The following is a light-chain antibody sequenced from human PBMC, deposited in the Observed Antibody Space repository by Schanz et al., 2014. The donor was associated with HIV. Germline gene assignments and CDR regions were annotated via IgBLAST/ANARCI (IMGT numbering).Light chain of an antibody. V-gene: IGLV1-51*01. J-gene: IGLJ3*02. CDR1: AFNIGQNF. CDR3: GTWDSRLDVGV. CDR2: DDH. Sequence: QSVLTQPPSVSAAPGQKVTIACSGSAFNIGQNFVSWYQHLPGTAPKLLIYDDHERPSEIPDRFSGSKSGTSATLGITGLQTGDEADYYCGTWDSRLDVGVFGGGTKLTVL.